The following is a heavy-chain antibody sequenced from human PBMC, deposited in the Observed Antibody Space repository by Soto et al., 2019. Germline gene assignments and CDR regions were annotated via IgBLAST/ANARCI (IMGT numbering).Heavy chain of an antibody. CDR3: ARDRHYYDRSGYPGWFDR. Sequence: QVQLVQSGAEVKKPGSSVKVSCKASGGTFSSYTISWVRQAPGQGLEWMGRIIPILGIANYAQKFQGRVTITGGKPTSTAYVAVSSVSSEDGAVFYCARDRHYYDRSGYPGWFDRLGQGALVTVSS. D-gene: IGHD3-22*01. CDR1: GGTFSSYT. V-gene: IGHV1-69*08. CDR2: IIPILGIA. J-gene: IGHJ5*02.